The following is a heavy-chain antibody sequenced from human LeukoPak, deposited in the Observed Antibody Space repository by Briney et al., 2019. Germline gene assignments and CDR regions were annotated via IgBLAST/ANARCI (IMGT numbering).Heavy chain of an antibody. D-gene: IGHD5-18*01. CDR3: ARDPGYRGESGWFDP. V-gene: IGHV3-74*03. CDR1: GFTFSNYW. J-gene: IGHJ5*02. CDR2: INSDGSST. Sequence: GGSLRLSCAASGFTFSNYWMHWVRQAPGKGLLWVSRINSDGSSTTYADSVKGRFTIYRDNSKNTLYLQMNSLRDGDTAVYYCARDPGYRGESGWFDPWGQGTLVTVSS.